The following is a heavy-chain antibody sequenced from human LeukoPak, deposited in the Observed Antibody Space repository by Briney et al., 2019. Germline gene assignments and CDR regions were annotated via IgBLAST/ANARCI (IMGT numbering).Heavy chain of an antibody. CDR2: IIPIFGTA. Sequence: SVKVSCKASGGTFSSYAISWVRQAPGQGLEWMGGIIPIFGTANYAQKFQGRVTITADESTSTAYMELSSLRSEDTAVYYCASAPHITFYSSPRDYYYYGMDVWGQGTTVTVSS. D-gene: IGHD6-13*01. CDR3: ASAPHITFYSSPRDYYYYGMDV. CDR1: GGTFSSYA. J-gene: IGHJ6*02. V-gene: IGHV1-69*13.